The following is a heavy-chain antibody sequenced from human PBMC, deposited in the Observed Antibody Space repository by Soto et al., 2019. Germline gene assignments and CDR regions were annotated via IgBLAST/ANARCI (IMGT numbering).Heavy chain of an antibody. CDR1: GFTFSSYS. V-gene: IGHV3-21*01. J-gene: IGHJ4*02. D-gene: IGHD1-20*01. Sequence: GGSLRLSCAASGFTFSSYSMNWVRQAPGKGLEWVSSISSSSSYIYYADSVKGRFTISRDNAKNSLYLQMNSLRAEDTAVYYCARDRGYNWNGPLGAPEAIDYWGQGTLVTVSS. CDR3: ARDRGYNWNGPLGAPEAIDY. CDR2: ISSSSSYI.